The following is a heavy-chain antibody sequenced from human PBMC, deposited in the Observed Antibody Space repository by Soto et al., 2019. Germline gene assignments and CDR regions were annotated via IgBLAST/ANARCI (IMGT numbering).Heavy chain of an antibody. CDR3: ARSSYSSSSKAFDI. Sequence: QVQLVQSGAEVTTPGSSVNVSCKASGGTFSSYTISWVRQAPGQGLEWVGRIIPILGITNYAQEFQGRVTITADKPTNTAYMELNSLRSEDTAVYYCARSSYSSSSKAFDIWGQGSMVTVSS. CDR2: IIPILGIT. CDR1: GGTFSSYT. J-gene: IGHJ3*02. V-gene: IGHV1-69*02. D-gene: IGHD6-6*01.